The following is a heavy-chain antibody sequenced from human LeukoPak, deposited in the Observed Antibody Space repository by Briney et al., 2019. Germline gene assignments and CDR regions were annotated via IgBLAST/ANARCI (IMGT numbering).Heavy chain of an antibody. J-gene: IGHJ6*02. CDR1: GFTFSSYS. V-gene: IGHV3-21*01. CDR3: ARDLDSSGYYPYYYYGMDV. Sequence: GGSLRLSCAASGFTFSSYSMNWVRQAPGKGLEWVSSISSSSSYIYYADSVKGRFTISRDNAKNSLYLQMNSLRAEDTAVYYCARDLDSSGYYPYYYYGMDVWGQGTMVTVSS. D-gene: IGHD3-22*01. CDR2: ISSSSSYI.